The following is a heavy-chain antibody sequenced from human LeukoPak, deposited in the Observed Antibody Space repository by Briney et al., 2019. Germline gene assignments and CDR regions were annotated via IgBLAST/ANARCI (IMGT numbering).Heavy chain of an antibody. J-gene: IGHJ5*02. CDR2: ISGSGGST. CDR3: AKAPYSSSWYNWFDP. V-gene: IGHV3-23*01. Sequence: PGGSLRLSCAASGFTFSSYAMSWVRQAPGKGLECVSAISGSGGSTYYADSVKGRFTISRDNSKNTLYLQMNSLRAEDTAVYYCAKAPYSSSWYNWFDPLGQGTLVTVSS. D-gene: IGHD6-13*01. CDR1: GFTFSSYA.